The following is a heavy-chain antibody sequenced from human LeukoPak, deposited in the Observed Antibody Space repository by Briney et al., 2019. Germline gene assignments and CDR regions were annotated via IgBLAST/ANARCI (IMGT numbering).Heavy chain of an antibody. D-gene: IGHD6-6*01. CDR2: ISYDGSNK. V-gene: IGHV3-30-3*01. CDR3: ASVGLAARFIIDY. CDR1: GFTFSSYA. Sequence: GRSLRLSCAASGFTFSSYAMHWVRQAPGKGLEWVAVISYDGSNKYYADSVKGRFTISRDNSKNTLYLQMNSLRAEDTAVYYCASVGLAARFIIDYWGQGTLVTVSS. J-gene: IGHJ4*02.